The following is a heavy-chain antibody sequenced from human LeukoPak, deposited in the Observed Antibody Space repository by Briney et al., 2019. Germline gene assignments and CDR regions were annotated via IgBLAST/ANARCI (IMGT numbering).Heavy chain of an antibody. CDR2: ITGSGGST. CDR3: AKGGRYIFPGYYKAAPH. J-gene: IGHJ4*02. V-gene: IGHV3-23*01. Sequence: GESMTLSCAVAAFTFSGYAMSWVRQAQGEGLEWVSAITGSGGSTYYGDSVKGRLTISRDNYTNTPFLQMTSRRTEDTAVTYRAKGGRYIFPGYYKAAPHWGQGTLVTVSS. CDR1: AFTFSGYA. D-gene: IGHD3-9*01.